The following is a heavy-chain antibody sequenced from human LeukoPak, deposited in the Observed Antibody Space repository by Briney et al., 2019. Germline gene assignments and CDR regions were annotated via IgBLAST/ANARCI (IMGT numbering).Heavy chain of an antibody. Sequence: SETLSLTCTVSGGSISSSSYYWSWIRQPPGKGLEWIGYIYYSGSTNYNPSLKSRVTISVDTSKNQFSLKLSSVTAADTAVYYCARLVVVAASGYYYYYMDVWGKGTTVTVSS. D-gene: IGHD2-15*01. V-gene: IGHV4-61*01. CDR3: ARLVVVAASGYYYYYMDV. CDR1: GGSISSSSYY. J-gene: IGHJ6*03. CDR2: IYYSGST.